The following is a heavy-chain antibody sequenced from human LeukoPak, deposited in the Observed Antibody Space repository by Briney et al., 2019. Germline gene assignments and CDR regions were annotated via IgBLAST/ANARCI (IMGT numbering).Heavy chain of an antibody. J-gene: IGHJ4*02. V-gene: IGHV5-51*01. CDR2: MYPGDSDT. CDR3: ARAYYGSSGFDY. Sequence: GASLKISCKGSGSNFTSYWIGWVRQMPGKGPEWMGIMYPGDSDTRYSPSFQGQVTISADKSITTAYVQWSSLKASDTAMYYCARAYYGSSGFDYWGQGTLVTVSS. CDR1: GSNFTSYW. D-gene: IGHD3-10*01.